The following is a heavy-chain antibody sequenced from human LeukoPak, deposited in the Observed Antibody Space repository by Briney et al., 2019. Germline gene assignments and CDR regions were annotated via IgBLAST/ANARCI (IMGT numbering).Heavy chain of an antibody. CDR2: ISWNSGNI. V-gene: IGHV3-9*01. D-gene: IGHD2-2*01. J-gene: IGHJ2*01. CDR3: AKDARVSSTYYGYFDR. Sequence: GGSLRLSCAASGFTFDDSAMHWIRQVPGKGLEWVSGISWNSGNIGYADSVKGRFSISRDNAKNSLYLQMNSLRAEDTALYYCAKDARVSSTYYGYFDRWGRGTLVTVSS. CDR1: GFTFDDSA.